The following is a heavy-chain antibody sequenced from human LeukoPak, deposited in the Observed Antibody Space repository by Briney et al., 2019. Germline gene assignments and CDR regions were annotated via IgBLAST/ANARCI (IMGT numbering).Heavy chain of an antibody. D-gene: IGHD1-20*01. CDR2: INPNSGGA. CDR1: GYTFTGYY. V-gene: IGHV1-2*04. Sequence: ASVKVSCKASGYTFTGYYMHWVRQAPGQGLEWMGWINPNSGGANYAQKFQGWVTMTRDTSISTAYMELSRLRSDDTAVYYCARDITGTTGLGVDAFDIWGQGTMVTVSS. CDR3: ARDITGTTGLGVDAFDI. J-gene: IGHJ3*02.